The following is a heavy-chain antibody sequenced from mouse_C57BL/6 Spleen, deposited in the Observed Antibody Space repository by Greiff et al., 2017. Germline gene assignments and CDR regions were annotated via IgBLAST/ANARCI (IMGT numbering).Heavy chain of an antibody. Sequence: QVQLQQPGAELVKPGASVKVSCKASGYTFTSYWMHWVKQRPGQGLEWIGRIHPSDSDTNYNQKFKGKATLTVDKSSSTASMQLSSLTSEDSAVYYCAIGGITTAYYYAMDYWGQGTSVTVSS. CDR3: AIGGITTAYYYAMDY. D-gene: IGHD2-4*01. CDR1: GYTFTSYW. CDR2: IHPSDSDT. J-gene: IGHJ4*01. V-gene: IGHV1-74*01.